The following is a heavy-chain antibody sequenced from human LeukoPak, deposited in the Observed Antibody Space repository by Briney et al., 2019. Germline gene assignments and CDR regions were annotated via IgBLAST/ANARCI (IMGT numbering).Heavy chain of an antibody. CDR3: ARDRRRGIAAAGTIDY. Sequence: GGSLRPSCAPSGFTFSSYWMHWVRQAPGKGLMWVSRINSDGSSTSYADSVKGRFTISRDNAKNTLYLQMNSLRAEDTAVYYCARDRRRGIAAAGTIDYWGQGTLVTVSS. CDR2: INSDGSST. V-gene: IGHV3-74*01. J-gene: IGHJ4*02. CDR1: GFTFSSYW. D-gene: IGHD6-13*01.